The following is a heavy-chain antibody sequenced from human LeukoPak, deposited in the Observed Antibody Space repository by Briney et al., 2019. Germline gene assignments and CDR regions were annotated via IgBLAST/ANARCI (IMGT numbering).Heavy chain of an antibody. V-gene: IGHV3-23*01. CDR1: GFTFSSYA. J-gene: IGHJ4*02. D-gene: IGHD3-16*02. Sequence: GGSLRLSCAASGFTFSSYAMHWVRQAPGKGLEWVSAISGSGGSTYYADSVKGRFTISRDNSKNTLYLQMNSLRAEDTAVYYCAKGPYDYVWGSYRPAFFFDYWGQGTLVTVSS. CDR2: ISGSGGST. CDR3: AKGPYDYVWGSYRPAFFFDY.